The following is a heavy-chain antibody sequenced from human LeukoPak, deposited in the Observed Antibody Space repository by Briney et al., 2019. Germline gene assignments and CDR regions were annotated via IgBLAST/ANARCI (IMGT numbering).Heavy chain of an antibody. CDR3: ASSPAYGSSWYAIDN. V-gene: IGHV3-13*01. J-gene: IGHJ4*02. CDR2: IGTAGDT. Sequence: GGSLRLSCAASGFTFSNYDMHWVRQAAGKSLEWVSGIGTAGDTYYPGSVKGRFTISRENAKNSLYLQMNSLSAGDTAVYYCASSPAYGSSWYAIDNWGQGTLVTVSS. CDR1: GFTFSNYD. D-gene: IGHD6-13*01.